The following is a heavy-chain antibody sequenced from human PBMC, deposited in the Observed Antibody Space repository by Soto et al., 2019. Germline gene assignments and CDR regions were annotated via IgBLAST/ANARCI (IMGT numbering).Heavy chain of an antibody. D-gene: IGHD4-17*01. J-gene: IGHJ4*02. Sequence: QVQLVESGGGVVQPGRSLRLSCAASGFTFSSYGMHWVRQAPGKGLEWVAVISYDGSNKYHADSVKGRFTISRDNSKNTLYLQMNILRAEDTAVYYCATESTVLFSIDYWGQGTLVTVSS. CDR1: GFTFSSYG. V-gene: IGHV3-30*03. CDR2: ISYDGSNK. CDR3: ATESTVLFSIDY.